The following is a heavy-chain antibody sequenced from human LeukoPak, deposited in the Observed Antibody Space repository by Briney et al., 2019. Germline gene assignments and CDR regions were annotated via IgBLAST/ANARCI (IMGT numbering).Heavy chain of an antibody. D-gene: IGHD3-10*01. CDR2: IWYDGSNK. J-gene: IGHJ3*02. CDR1: GFTFSSYG. V-gene: IGHV3-33*06. Sequence: GRSLRLSCAASGFTFSSYGMHWVRQAPGKGLEWVAVIWYDGSNKYYADSVKGRFTISRDNSKDTLYLQMNSLRAEDTAVYYCAKGAITMVRGVNDAFDIWGQGTMVTVSS. CDR3: AKGAITMVRGVNDAFDI.